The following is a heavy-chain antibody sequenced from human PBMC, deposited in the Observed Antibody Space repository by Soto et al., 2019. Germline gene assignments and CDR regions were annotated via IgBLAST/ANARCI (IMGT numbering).Heavy chain of an antibody. CDR1: GGSISSGDYY. Sequence: QVQLQESGPGLVKPSQTLSLTCTVSGGSISSGDYYWSWIRQPPGKGLEWIGYIYYSGSTYYNPSPKSRVTISVDTSKNQFSLKLSSVTAADTAVYYCAREIRFLEWLSSQNWFDPWGQGTLVTVSS. CDR2: IYYSGST. D-gene: IGHD3-3*01. V-gene: IGHV4-30-4*01. J-gene: IGHJ5*02. CDR3: AREIRFLEWLSSQNWFDP.